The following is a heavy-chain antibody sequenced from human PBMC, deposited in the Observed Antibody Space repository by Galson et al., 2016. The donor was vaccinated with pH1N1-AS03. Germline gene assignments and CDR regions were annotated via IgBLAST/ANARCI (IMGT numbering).Heavy chain of an antibody. CDR3: ARRATDGYTIDY. Sequence: SLRLSCAASRFTFSSYSMNWVRQAPGKGLEWVLSISISGSYVYYADSVKGRFTISRDNAKNSLYLHMNSLSAEDTAVYYCARRATDGYTIDYWGQGTLVTVSS. J-gene: IGHJ4*02. D-gene: IGHD5-24*01. CDR2: ISISGSYV. V-gene: IGHV3-21*01. CDR1: RFTFSSYS.